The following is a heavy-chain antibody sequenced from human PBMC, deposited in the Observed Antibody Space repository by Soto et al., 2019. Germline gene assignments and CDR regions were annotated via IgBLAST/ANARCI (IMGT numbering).Heavy chain of an antibody. Sequence: QITLKESGPTLVRPAQTLTLTCDFSGFSLSTYHMGVAWIRQPPGKALEWLALIYWDDDKRYSPSLKDRLAISKGTSSNQVVLTITTMDHGDTATYFCADAGDYDLLTFDHWGPGTLVTVSS. V-gene: IGHV2-5*02. CDR2: IYWDDDK. CDR3: ADAGDYDLLTFDH. D-gene: IGHD4-17*01. J-gene: IGHJ4*02. CDR1: GFSLSTYHMG.